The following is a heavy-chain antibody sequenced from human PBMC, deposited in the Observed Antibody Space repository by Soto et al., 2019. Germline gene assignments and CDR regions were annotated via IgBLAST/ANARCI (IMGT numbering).Heavy chain of an antibody. D-gene: IGHD6-13*01. J-gene: IGHJ4*02. Sequence: EVHLVESGGGLVKPGGSLRLSCAASGFTFTSAWLTWVRKAPGKGLEWVARIKSKTSGETTDYAAPVKGRFTISRDDSKTTVYLQMNSLNTEDTAIYYCIIDIASSGVGELDYWGQGTLVTVSS. CDR2: IKSKTSGETT. CDR1: GFTFTSAW. CDR3: IIDIASSGVGELDY. V-gene: IGHV3-15*01.